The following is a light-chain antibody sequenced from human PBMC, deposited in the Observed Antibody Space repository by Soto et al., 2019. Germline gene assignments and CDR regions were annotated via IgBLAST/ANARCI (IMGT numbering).Light chain of an antibody. Sequence: QSVLTRAAYASGSPGQAVTISCTGTSSDIGGYNYVSWYQQHPGKAPKLMIYEVSKRPSGVPDRFSGSKSGNTASLTVSGLQAEDEADYYCSSYAGSNNYVFGSGTKVTVL. V-gene: IGLV2-8*01. J-gene: IGLJ1*01. CDR1: SSDIGGYNY. CDR3: SSYAGSNNYV. CDR2: EVS.